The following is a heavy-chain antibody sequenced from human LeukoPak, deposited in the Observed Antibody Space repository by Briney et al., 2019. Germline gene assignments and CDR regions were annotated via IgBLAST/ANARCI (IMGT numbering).Heavy chain of an antibody. CDR2: INGRGGTT. Sequence: GGSLRLSCAASGFTFSSYAMSWVRQAPGEGLEWVSAINGRGGTTYYADSVKGRFTISRDNSKNTLFLQMNSLRAEDTAVYYCAREYVSGWYFHFDYWGQGTLVTVSS. CDR3: AREYVSGWYFHFDY. J-gene: IGHJ4*02. V-gene: IGHV3-23*01. D-gene: IGHD6-19*01. CDR1: GFTFSSYA.